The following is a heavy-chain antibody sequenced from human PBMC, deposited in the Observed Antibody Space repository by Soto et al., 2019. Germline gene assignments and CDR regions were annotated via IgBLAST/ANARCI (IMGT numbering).Heavy chain of an antibody. CDR1: GVSISNTSYY. J-gene: IGHJ4*02. CDR2: IYFSGST. CDR3: ARHGSY. V-gene: IGHV4-39*01. Sequence: QLQLQESGPGLVKPSETLSLTCSVSGVSISNTSYYWGWIRQPPGKGLEWVGTIYFSGSTFYNPSLKSRVTISIDTSKNQFSLRLSSVTAADTAVYYGARHGSYWGQGTLVTVSS.